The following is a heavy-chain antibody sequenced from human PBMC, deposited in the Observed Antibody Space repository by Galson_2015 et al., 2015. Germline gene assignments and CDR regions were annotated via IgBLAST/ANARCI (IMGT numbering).Heavy chain of an antibody. J-gene: IGHJ4*02. CDR2: IYPGDSDT. CDR1: GYSFASHW. V-gene: IGHV5-51*01. CDR3: ASHTSTWYASSFDY. D-gene: IGHD6-13*01. Sequence: QSGAEVKKAGESLKISCKDSGYSFASHWLAWVRQMPGEGLEWMGIIYPGDSDTRYSPSFQGQVTISVDKSISTAYLQWSSLKASDTAMYYCASHTSTWYASSFDYWGQGTLVTVSS.